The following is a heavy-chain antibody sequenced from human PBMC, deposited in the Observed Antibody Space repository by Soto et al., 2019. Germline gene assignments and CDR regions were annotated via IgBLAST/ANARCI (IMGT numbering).Heavy chain of an antibody. J-gene: IGHJ5*02. Sequence: PSESLSLTCAVYGGSFSGYYWSWIRQPPEKGLEWIGEINHSGSTNYNPSLKSRVTISVDTSKNQFSLKLSSVTAADTAVYYCARDRKLREPNWFDPWGQGTLVTASS. CDR2: INHSGST. V-gene: IGHV4-34*01. D-gene: IGHD1-1*01. CDR1: GGSFSGYY. CDR3: ARDRKLREPNWFDP.